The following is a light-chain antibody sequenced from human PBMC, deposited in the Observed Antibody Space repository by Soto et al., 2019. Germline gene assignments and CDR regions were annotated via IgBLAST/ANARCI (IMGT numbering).Light chain of an antibody. CDR3: QTWGTGIPWV. CDR1: SGHSNYA. J-gene: IGLJ3*02. V-gene: IGLV4-69*01. CDR2: LNSDGSH. Sequence: QLVLTQSPSASASLGASVKLTCTLSSGHSNYAIAWHQQQPEKGPRYLINLNSDGSHNKGDGIPDRFSGSSSGAERYLTISSLQSEDEADYYCQTWGTGIPWVFGGGTKLTVL.